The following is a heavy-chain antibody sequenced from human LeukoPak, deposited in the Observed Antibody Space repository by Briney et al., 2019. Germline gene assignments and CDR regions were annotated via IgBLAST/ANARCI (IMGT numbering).Heavy chain of an antibody. V-gene: IGHV1-18*04. CDR1: GYTFTSYG. Sequence: ASVKVSCKASGYTFTSYGISWVRQAPGQGLEWMGWISAYNGNINYAQKLQGRVTMTTDTSTSTAYMELRSLRSDDTAVYYCAREMCGSTSCYWEPLSYGMDVWGKGTTVTVSS. D-gene: IGHD2-2*01. CDR2: ISAYNGNI. CDR3: AREMCGSTSCYWEPLSYGMDV. J-gene: IGHJ6*04.